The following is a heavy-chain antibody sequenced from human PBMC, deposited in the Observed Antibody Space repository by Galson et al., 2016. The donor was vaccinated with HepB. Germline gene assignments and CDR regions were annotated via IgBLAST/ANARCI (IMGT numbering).Heavy chain of an antibody. CDR1: GFTFSSYS. D-gene: IGHD6-13*01. Sequence: SLRLSCAASGFTFSSYSMNWVRQAPGKGLEWVSYISSGRDTTYYADSVKGRFTISRDNPKNSLYLQMNSLRDEDTAVDCSARDSSSWSTPLWFDPWGQGTLVTVSS. CDR2: ISSGRDTT. J-gene: IGHJ5*02. CDR3: ARDSSSWSTPLWFDP. V-gene: IGHV3-48*02.